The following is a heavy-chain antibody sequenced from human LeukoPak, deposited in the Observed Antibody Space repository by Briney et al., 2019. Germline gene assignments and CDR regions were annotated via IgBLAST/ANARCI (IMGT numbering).Heavy chain of an antibody. CDR1: GFTVSSNY. J-gene: IGHJ4*02. CDR2: IYSGGST. CDR3: ATHCSGGSCSVDY. V-gene: IGHV3-53*01. Sequence: GXXRLSXAASGFTVSSNYMSWVRQAPGKGLEWVSVIYSGGSTYYSDSVKGRFTISRDNSKNTLYLQMNSLRAEDTAVYSCATHCSGGSCSVDYWGQGTLVTVSS. D-gene: IGHD2-15*01.